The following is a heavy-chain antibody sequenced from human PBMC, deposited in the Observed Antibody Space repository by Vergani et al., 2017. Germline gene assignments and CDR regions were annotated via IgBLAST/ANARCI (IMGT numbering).Heavy chain of an antibody. CDR2: IRNKAYGGTT. CDR1: GFSFGDYA. Sequence: EVQLVESGGGLVPPGRSLRLSCAASGFSFGDYAMTWVRQAPGKGLEWVAFIRNKAYGGTTEYAASVKGRFTISRDDSKRLAYLQLSGLKTEDTAVYCCSRGRGYSCGYSDYWGQGTLVTVSS. V-gene: IGHV3-49*04. J-gene: IGHJ4*02. CDR3: SRGRGYSCGYSDY. D-gene: IGHD5-18*01.